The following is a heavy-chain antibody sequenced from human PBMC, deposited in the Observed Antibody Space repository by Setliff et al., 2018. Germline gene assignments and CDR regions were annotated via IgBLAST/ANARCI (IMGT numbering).Heavy chain of an antibody. J-gene: IGHJ6*03. V-gene: IGHV2-26*01. CDR3: AHSRYDFWSGYYVMDV. CDR2: IFSNDEK. Sequence: GPTLVNPIETLTLTCTVSGFSLSNARMGVSWIRQPPGKALEWLAHIFSNDEKSYSTSLKSRLTITKDTSKNQVVLTMTNMDPGDTATYYCAHSRYDFWSGYYVMDVWGKGTTVTVSS. D-gene: IGHD3-3*01. CDR1: GFSLSNARMG.